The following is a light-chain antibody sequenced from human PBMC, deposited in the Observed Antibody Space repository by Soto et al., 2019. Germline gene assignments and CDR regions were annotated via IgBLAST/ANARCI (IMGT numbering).Light chain of an antibody. V-gene: IGKV1-12*01. CDR3: QQSNSFPLT. Sequence: DIQMTQSPSSVSASVGDRVAITCRASQGISSRLAWYQQKPGKAPNLLIYSASSLQSGVPSRFSGSGSETDFTLTIGSLQPEDFATYYCQQSNSFPLTFGGGTKVEIK. J-gene: IGKJ4*01. CDR1: QGISSR. CDR2: SAS.